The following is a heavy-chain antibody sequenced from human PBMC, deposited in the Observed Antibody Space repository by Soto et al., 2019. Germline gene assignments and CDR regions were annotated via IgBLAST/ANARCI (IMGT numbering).Heavy chain of an antibody. Sequence: SETLSLTCTVSGGSISSYYWSWIRQPPGKGLEWIGYIYYSGSTNYNPSLKSRVTISVDTSKNQFSLKLSSVTAADTAVYYCAGARIAAAGTFDYWGQGTLVTVSS. D-gene: IGHD6-13*01. V-gene: IGHV4-59*01. CDR3: AGARIAAAGTFDY. J-gene: IGHJ4*02. CDR1: GGSISSYY. CDR2: IYYSGST.